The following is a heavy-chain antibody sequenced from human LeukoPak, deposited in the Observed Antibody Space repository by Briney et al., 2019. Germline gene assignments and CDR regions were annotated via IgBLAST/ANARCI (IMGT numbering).Heavy chain of an antibody. D-gene: IGHD2-2*03. CDR3: AKVGIVVVPAAIFRWFDP. Sequence: GGSLRLSCAASGFTFSSYAMSWVRQAPGKGLEWVSAISGSGGSTYYADSVKGRFTISRDNSKNTLYLQINSLRAEDTAVYYCAKVGIVVVPAAIFRWFDPWGQGTLVTVSS. CDR1: GFTFSSYA. V-gene: IGHV3-23*01. J-gene: IGHJ5*02. CDR2: ISGSGGST.